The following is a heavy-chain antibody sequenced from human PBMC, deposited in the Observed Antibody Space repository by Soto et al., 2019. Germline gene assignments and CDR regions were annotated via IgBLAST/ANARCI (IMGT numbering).Heavy chain of an antibody. Sequence: QVQLVQSGAEMKKPGASVKVSCKASGYIFTNYYMHWVRQAPGQGFEWVGIINPSGGSTTYAQKFQGRVTMTRDTSTSTVYMQLSSLRSEDTVVYYCARERRGREFDYYGSGSYYNWGQGTLVTVSS. V-gene: IGHV1-46*01. D-gene: IGHD3-10*01. CDR3: ARERRGREFDYYGSGSYYN. CDR2: INPSGGST. CDR1: GYIFTNYY. J-gene: IGHJ4*02.